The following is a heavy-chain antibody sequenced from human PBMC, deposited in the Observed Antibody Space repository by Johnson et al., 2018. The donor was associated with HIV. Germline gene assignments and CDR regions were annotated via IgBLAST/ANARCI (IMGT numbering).Heavy chain of an antibody. CDR2: ISSSGSPI. Sequence: QVQLVESGGGLVQPGGSLRLSCAASGFTFSDYYMSWIRQAPGKGLEWISYISSSGSPIYYADSVKGRFTISRDTSKNKLFLQMKFITVEDTAMYYCAGEVFTNGFDVWGQGTMLTVSS. J-gene: IGHJ3*01. CDR1: GFTFSDYY. CDR3: AGEVFTNGFDV. V-gene: IGHV3-11*01.